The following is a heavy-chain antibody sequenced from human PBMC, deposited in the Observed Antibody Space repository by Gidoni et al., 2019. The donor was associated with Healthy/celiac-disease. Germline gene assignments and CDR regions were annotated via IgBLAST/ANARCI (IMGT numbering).Heavy chain of an antibody. CDR1: GFTFSDCY. V-gene: IGHV3-11*06. Sequence: QVQLVESGGGLVKPGGSLRLSCAASGFTFSDCYRSWIRQAPGKGLEWVSYISSSSSYTNYADSVKGRFTISRDNAKNSLYLQMNSLRAEDTAVYYCAREPGYYYVDYYYYGMDVWGQGTTVTVSS. CDR2: ISSSSSYT. J-gene: IGHJ6*02. CDR3: AREPGYYYVDYYYYGMDV. D-gene: IGHD3-22*01.